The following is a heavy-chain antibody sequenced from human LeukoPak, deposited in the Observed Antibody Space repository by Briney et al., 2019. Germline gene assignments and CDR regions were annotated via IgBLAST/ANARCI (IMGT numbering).Heavy chain of an antibody. CDR2: IYSGGGT. D-gene: IGHD1-26*01. CDR3: ARAVVGATSWFDP. CDR1: GFTVSSNY. V-gene: IGHV3-53*01. Sequence: PGGSLRLSCAASGFTVSSNYMSWVRQAPGKGLEWVSVIYSGGGTYYADSVKGRFTISRDNSKNTLYLQMNSLRAEDTAVYYCARAVVGATSWFDPWGQGTLVTVSS. J-gene: IGHJ5*02.